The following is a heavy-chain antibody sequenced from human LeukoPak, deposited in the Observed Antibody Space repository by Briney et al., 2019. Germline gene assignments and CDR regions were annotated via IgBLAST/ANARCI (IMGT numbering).Heavy chain of an antibody. CDR2: ISAYNGNT. Sequence: ASVKVSCKASGGTFSSYAISWVRQAPGQGLEWMGWISAYNGNTNYAQKLQGRVTMATDTSTSTAYMELRSLRSDDTAVYYCARDSGSYLYNWFDPWGQGTLVTVSS. CDR1: GGTFSSYA. J-gene: IGHJ5*02. CDR3: ARDSGSYLYNWFDP. V-gene: IGHV1-18*01. D-gene: IGHD1-26*01.